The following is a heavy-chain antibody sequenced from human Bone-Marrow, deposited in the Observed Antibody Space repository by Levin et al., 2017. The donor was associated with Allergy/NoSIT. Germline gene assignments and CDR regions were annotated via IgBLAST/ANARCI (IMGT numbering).Heavy chain of an antibody. D-gene: IGHD5-24*01. CDR1: GGTFSSND. CDR3: ARSPRDGYNYAFDM. V-gene: IGHV1-69*01. Sequence: GGSLRLSCKASGGTFSSNDISWVRQAPGQGLELMGRIIPMFGTANYVQKFQDRVTITADESTSTAYMELSSLRSDDTAVYYCARSPRDGYNYAFDMWGQGTMVTVSS. CDR2: IIPMFGTA. J-gene: IGHJ3*02.